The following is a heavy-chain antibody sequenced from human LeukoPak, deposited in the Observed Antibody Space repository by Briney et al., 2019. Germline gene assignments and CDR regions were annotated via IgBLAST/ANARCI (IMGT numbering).Heavy chain of an antibody. CDR1: GFTFSHYS. J-gene: IGHJ1*01. CDR3: AKDDAWGRYKD. V-gene: IGHV3-30*04. Sequence: GRSLRLSCVASGFTFSHYSMHWVRQGPGKGLEWVSVISYDGSNKYYADSVKGRFTISRDNSKNTLYLQMNSLRGDDTAVYYCAKDDAWGRYKDWGQGTLVTVSS. D-gene: IGHD3-16*01. CDR2: ISYDGSNK.